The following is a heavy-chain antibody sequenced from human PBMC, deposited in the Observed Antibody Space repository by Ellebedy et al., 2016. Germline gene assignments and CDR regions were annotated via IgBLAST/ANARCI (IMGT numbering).Heavy chain of an antibody. D-gene: IGHD3-22*01. Sequence: ASVKVSCXASGYTFTSHAISWVRQAPGQGLEWMGGISTYNDNRDYGPNFQDRVTMTTDISTSTAYMELRSLRSDDTAVYYCVRGRFHQDSSGYSEYFLHWGQGTLVTVSS. CDR1: GYTFTSHA. J-gene: IGHJ1*01. V-gene: IGHV1-18*01. CDR2: ISTYNDNR. CDR3: VRGRFHQDSSGYSEYFLH.